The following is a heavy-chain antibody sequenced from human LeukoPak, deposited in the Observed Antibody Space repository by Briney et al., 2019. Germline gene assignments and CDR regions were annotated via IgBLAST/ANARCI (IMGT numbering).Heavy chain of an antibody. CDR3: ANLYSSSWAVAPDY. D-gene: IGHD6-19*01. CDR1: GFTFSSYG. CDR2: ISGSGGST. Sequence: GGTLRLSCAASGFTFSSYGMRWVRQAPGKGLEWVSAISGSGGSTYYADSVKGRFTISRDNSKNTLYLQMNSLRAEDTAVYYCANLYSSSWAVAPDYWGQGTLVTVSS. V-gene: IGHV3-23*01. J-gene: IGHJ4*02.